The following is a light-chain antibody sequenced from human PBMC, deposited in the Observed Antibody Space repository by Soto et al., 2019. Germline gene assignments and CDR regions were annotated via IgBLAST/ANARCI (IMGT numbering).Light chain of an antibody. Sequence: IVLTQSPATLSVSPGERATLSCRASQSVSSSLAWYQQKPGQAPRLLIFGASARATGIPARFSGSGSGTEFTLAISSLQSEDFALYYCQQYNDWPRTFGQGTKVDIK. CDR3: QQYNDWPRT. CDR2: GAS. CDR1: QSVSSS. J-gene: IGKJ1*01. V-gene: IGKV3-15*01.